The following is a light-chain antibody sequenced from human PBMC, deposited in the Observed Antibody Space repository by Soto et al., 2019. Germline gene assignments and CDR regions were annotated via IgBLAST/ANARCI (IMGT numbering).Light chain of an antibody. J-gene: IGKJ4*01. CDR1: QSVSTY. V-gene: IGKV3-11*01. CDR3: QQRSSWPLT. Sequence: ETVLTQSPATLSLSPGERAILSCRASQSVSTYLAWYQQKPGQAPRLLISDASNRATGIPDRFSGSGSGTDFTLTIGSLEPEDFAVYYCQQRSSWPLTFGGGTKVEIK. CDR2: DAS.